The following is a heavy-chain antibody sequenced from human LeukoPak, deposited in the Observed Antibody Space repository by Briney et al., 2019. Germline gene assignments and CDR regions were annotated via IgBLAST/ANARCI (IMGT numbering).Heavy chain of an antibody. J-gene: IGHJ6*02. CDR1: GGSLSSYY. D-gene: IGHD4-17*01. Sequence: SETLSLTCTVSGGSLSSYYWSWIRQPPGKGPGWIGDIYYSGSTNYNPSLKSRVTISVDTTKNQFSLKLSSVTAADTAVYYCARDQRRGDYVPYYYYGMDVWGQGTTVTVSS. V-gene: IGHV4-59*01. CDR2: IYYSGST. CDR3: ARDQRRGDYVPYYYYGMDV.